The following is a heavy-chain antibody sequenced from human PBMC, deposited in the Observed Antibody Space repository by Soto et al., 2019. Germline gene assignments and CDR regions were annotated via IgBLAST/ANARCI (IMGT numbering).Heavy chain of an antibody. CDR2: ISYDGSSE. CDR1: GFTFSSNA. Sequence: QVQLVESGGGVVQPGRSLRLSCAASGFTFSSNAMNWVRQAPGKGLEWVAVISYDGSSEYYTDYVKGRFTISRDNSKKMLYLQMNSLRAEDTAVYYCARGFWYQVLGWFDPWGQGTLVTVSS. V-gene: IGHV3-30-3*01. D-gene: IGHD2-2*01. J-gene: IGHJ5*02. CDR3: ARGFWYQVLGWFDP.